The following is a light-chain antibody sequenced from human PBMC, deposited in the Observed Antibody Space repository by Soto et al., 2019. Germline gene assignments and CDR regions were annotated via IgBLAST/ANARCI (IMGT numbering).Light chain of an antibody. J-gene: IGKJ1*01. CDR3: QQYRRSWT. V-gene: IGKV1-5*01. CDR2: DVS. CDR1: QSIGDS. Sequence: EIQRTQSRSALSASVGDRVTITCRASQSIGDSLACYQQKPGKAPYLLISDVSSLERGVPSRFSGRGSGTDFTLTISSLQPDDFATYYCQQYRRSWTFGQGTKVDI.